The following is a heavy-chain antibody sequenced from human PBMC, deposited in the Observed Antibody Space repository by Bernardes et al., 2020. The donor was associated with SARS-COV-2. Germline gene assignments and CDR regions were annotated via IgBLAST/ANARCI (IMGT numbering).Heavy chain of an antibody. Sequence: SETLSLTCTVSGGSISSYYWSWIRQPPGKGLEWIGYIYYSGSTNYNPSLKSRFTISRDNAKSTVHLQMNNLGPEDTAVYYCARSAYYGSSGFYYANWGQGALVTVSS. J-gene: IGHJ4*02. CDR1: GGSISSYY. V-gene: IGHV4-59*12. CDR2: IYYSGST. CDR3: ARSAYYGSSGFYYAN. D-gene: IGHD3-22*01.